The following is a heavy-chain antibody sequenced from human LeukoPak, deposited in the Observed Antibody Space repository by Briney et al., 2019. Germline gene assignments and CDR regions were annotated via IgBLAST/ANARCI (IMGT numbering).Heavy chain of an antibody. Sequence: PGGSLRLSCAASGFTFSDHYMSWIRQAPGKGLEWVSSISSSSSYIYYADSVKGRFTISRDNAKNSLYLQMNSLRAEDTAVYYCARHGRDGYNFVDYWGQGTLVTVSS. CDR2: ISSSSSYI. V-gene: IGHV3-11*06. D-gene: IGHD5-24*01. J-gene: IGHJ4*02. CDR3: ARHGRDGYNFVDY. CDR1: GFTFSDHY.